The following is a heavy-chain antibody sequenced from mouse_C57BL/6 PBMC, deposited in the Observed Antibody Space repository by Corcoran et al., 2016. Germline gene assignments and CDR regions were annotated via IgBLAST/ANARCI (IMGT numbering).Heavy chain of an antibody. CDR2: ISYDGSN. V-gene: IGHV3-6*01. CDR1: GYSITSGYY. J-gene: IGHJ2*01. CDR3: ARSMTAYYFDY. Sequence: DVQLQESGPGLVKPSQSLSLTCSLTGYSITSGYYWNWIRQFPGNKLEWMGYISYDGSNNYNPSLTNRISINRDTSKNQFFMKLNSVTTEDTATYYCARSMTAYYFDYWGQGTTLTVSS.